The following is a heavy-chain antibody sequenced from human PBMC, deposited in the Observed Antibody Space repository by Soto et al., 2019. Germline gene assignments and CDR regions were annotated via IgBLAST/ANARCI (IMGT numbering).Heavy chain of an antibody. J-gene: IGHJ4*02. CDR3: MLGSGWKDFDY. D-gene: IGHD3-22*01. V-gene: IGHV4-39*01. CDR2: IYYSGIT. Sequence: QLQVQESGPGLVKPSETLSLTCTVSGGSISSSSYYWGWIRQPPGKGLEWIGSIYYSGITYYNPSLKSRVTISVDPSKNQFSLKLSSVTAADTAVYYCMLGSGWKDFDYWGQGTLVTVSS. CDR1: GGSISSSSYY.